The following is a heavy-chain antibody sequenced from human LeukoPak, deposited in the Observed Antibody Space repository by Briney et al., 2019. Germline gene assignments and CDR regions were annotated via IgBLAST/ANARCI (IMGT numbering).Heavy chain of an antibody. CDR2: INAGNGNT. D-gene: IGHD3-10*01. V-gene: IGHV1-3*01. Sequence: ASVKVSCKASGYTFTSYAMHWVRQAPGQRLEWMGWINAGNGNTKYSQKFQGRVTITRDTSGSTAYMELSSLRSEDTAVYYCARTKSVRGDSSPLGYWGQGTLVTVSS. J-gene: IGHJ4*02. CDR1: GYTFTSYA. CDR3: ARTKSVRGDSSPLGY.